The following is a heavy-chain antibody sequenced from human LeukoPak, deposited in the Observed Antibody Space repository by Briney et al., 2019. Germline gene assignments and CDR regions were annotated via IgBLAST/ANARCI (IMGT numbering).Heavy chain of an antibody. CDR2: INHSGST. V-gene: IGHV4-34*01. CDR3: ARGSGTPKNSYYYGSGRYYYYYYYMDV. CDR1: GGSFSGYY. Sequence: SETLSLTCAVYGGSFSGYYWSWIRQPPGKGLEWIGEINHSGSTNYNPSLKSRVTISVDTSKNQFSLKLSSVTAADTAVYYCARGSGTPKNSYYYGSGRYYYYYYYMDVWGKGTTVTVSS. D-gene: IGHD3-10*01. J-gene: IGHJ6*03.